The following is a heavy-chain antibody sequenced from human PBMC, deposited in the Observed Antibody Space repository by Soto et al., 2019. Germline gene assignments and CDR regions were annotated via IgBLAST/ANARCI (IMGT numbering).Heavy chain of an antibody. V-gene: IGHV3-23*01. CDR2: ISGGGDAT. J-gene: IGHJ2*01. Sequence: VQLLESGGGLVQPGGSLRLSCAAYGFTFSGYALTWVRQAPGKGLEWVSAISGGGDATFYADSVKGRFTISRDNSKNTLYLQMNTLRAEDTAVYYCARKVSGSTGRPDLWYFDLWGRGTLVTVSS. CDR1: GFTFSGYA. D-gene: IGHD3-10*01. CDR3: ARKVSGSTGRPDLWYFDL.